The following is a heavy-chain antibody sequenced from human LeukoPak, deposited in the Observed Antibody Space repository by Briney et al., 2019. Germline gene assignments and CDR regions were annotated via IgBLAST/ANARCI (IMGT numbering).Heavy chain of an antibody. CDR3: AKDSGGGDCYFDS. CDR2: IGHNGNDK. D-gene: IGHD2-21*02. J-gene: IGHJ4*02. V-gene: IGHV3-30*02. CDR1: GCTFSMYN. Sequence: PGGSLRLSCAASGCTFSMYNMHWVGQAPGKGREGVTFIGHNGNDKYYAGSVKGRFTISRDNSKKKLYVQMNRLTTKDRAVYYCAKDSGGGDCYFDSWGQGTLVTVSS.